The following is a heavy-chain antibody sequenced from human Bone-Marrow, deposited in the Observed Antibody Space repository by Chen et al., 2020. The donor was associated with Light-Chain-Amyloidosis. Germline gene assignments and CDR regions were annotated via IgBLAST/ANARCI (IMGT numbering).Heavy chain of an antibody. V-gene: IGHV4-39*07. CDR1: GDSIRGTNYY. CDR2: ISYDGYT. Sequence: QLQLQESGPGLVKPSETLSLTCTVSGDSIRGTNYYWGWIRQPPGEGLEWIGTISYDGYTYYNPSLKSRVTISLDTSKNQVSLNLRSVTAADTAVYYCATHTVFGATIWGQGAPVTVSS. J-gene: IGHJ4*02. CDR3: ATHTVFGATI. D-gene: IGHD1-26*01.